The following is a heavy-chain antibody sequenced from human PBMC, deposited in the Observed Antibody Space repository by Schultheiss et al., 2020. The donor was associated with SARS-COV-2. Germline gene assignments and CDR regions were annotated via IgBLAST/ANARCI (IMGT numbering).Heavy chain of an antibody. CDR1: GFTFSSYG. CDR3: ASGSDGYYYYYMDV. Sequence: GESLKISCAASGFTFSSYGMHWVRQAPGKGLEWVAVIWYDGSNKYYADSVKGRFTISRDNAKNSLYLQMNSLRAEDTAVYYCASGSDGYYYYYMDVWGKGTTVTVSS. J-gene: IGHJ6*03. D-gene: IGHD5-12*01. CDR2: IWYDGSNK. V-gene: IGHV3-33*03.